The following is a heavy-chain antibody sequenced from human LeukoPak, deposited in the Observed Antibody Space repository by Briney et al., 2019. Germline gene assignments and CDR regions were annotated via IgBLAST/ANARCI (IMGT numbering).Heavy chain of an antibody. CDR3: ARVLSRAAAATGY. Sequence: ASVKVSCKASGYTFTSYDINWVRQATGQGLEWMGWMNPNSGNTGYAQKFQGRATITRNTSISTAYMELSSLRSEDTAVYYCARVLSRAAAATGYWGQGTLVTVSS. CDR1: GYTFTSYD. J-gene: IGHJ4*02. CDR2: MNPNSGNT. D-gene: IGHD6-13*01. V-gene: IGHV1-8*03.